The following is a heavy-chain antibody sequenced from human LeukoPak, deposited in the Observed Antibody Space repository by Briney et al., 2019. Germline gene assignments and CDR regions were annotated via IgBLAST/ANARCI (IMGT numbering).Heavy chain of an antibody. CDR2: TSSSGSTI. J-gene: IGHJ6*04. D-gene: IGHD3-10*02. Sequence: PGGSLRLSCAASGFTFSSYEMKWVRQAPGKGLEWVSYTSSSGSTIYYADSVKGRFTISRDNAKNSLYLQMNSLRAEDTAVYYCAELGTTMIGGVWGKGTTVTISS. V-gene: IGHV3-48*03. CDR1: GFTFSSYE. CDR3: AELGTTMIGGV.